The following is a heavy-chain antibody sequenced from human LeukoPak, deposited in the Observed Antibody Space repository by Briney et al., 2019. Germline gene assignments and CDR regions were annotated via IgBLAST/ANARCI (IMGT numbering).Heavy chain of an antibody. V-gene: IGHV3-23*01. Sequence: GGSLRLSCAASGFTFSSYAMSWVRQAPGKGLEWVSAISGSGGSTYYADSVKGRFTISRDNSKNTLYLQMNSLRAEDTAVYYCAKGGPIVAADTRDYYYDSSGYDPDYWGQGTLVTVSS. J-gene: IGHJ4*02. D-gene: IGHD3-22*01. CDR3: AKGGPIVAADTRDYYYDSSGYDPDY. CDR2: ISGSGGST. CDR1: GFTFSSYA.